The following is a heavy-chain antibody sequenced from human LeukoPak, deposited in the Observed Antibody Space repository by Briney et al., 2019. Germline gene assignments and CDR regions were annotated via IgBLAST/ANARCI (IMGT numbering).Heavy chain of an antibody. CDR3: ARDEELGVVVPASFDY. V-gene: IGHV3-23*01. D-gene: IGHD2-15*01. CDR1: GFTFSSYA. CDR2: ISGSGGST. Sequence: PGGSLRLSCAASGFTFSSYAMSWVRQAPGKGLEWVSAISGSGGSTYYADSVKGRFTISRDNAKNSLYLQMNSLRAEDTAVYYCARDEELGVVVPASFDYWGQGTLVTVSS. J-gene: IGHJ4*02.